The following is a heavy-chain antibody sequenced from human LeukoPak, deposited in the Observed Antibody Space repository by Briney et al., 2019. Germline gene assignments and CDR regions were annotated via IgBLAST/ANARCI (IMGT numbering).Heavy chain of an antibody. Sequence: ASVKVSCTASGYTFTGYYMHWVRQAPGQGLEWMGWINPDSGGTNYAQKFQGRVTMTRDTSISTAYMELSRLRSDDTAVYYCARTGYDILTGLIYYYYMDVWGKGTTVTISS. D-gene: IGHD3-9*01. V-gene: IGHV1-2*02. CDR3: ARTGYDILTGLIYYYYMDV. J-gene: IGHJ6*03. CDR2: INPDSGGT. CDR1: GYTFTGYY.